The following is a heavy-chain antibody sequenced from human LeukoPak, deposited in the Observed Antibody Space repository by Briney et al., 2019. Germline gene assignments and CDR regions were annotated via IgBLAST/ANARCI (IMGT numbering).Heavy chain of an antibody. J-gene: IGHJ4*02. CDR1: GFTFSSYA. CDR2: ISYDGSNK. Sequence: GRSLRLSCAASGFTFSSYAMHWVRQAPGKGLEWVAVISYDGSNKYYADSVKGRFTISRDNSKNTLYLQMNSLRAEDTAVYYCAREVGGDSSGYYFYLGGYFDYWGQGTLVTVSS. CDR3: AREVGGDSSGYYFYLGGYFDY. D-gene: IGHD3-22*01. V-gene: IGHV3-30*04.